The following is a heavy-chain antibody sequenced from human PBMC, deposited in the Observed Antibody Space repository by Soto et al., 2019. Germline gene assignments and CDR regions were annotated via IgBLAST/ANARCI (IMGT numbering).Heavy chain of an antibody. J-gene: IGHJ5*02. V-gene: IGHV3-23*01. D-gene: IGHD4-17*01. Sequence: GGSLRLSCAASGFTFPKYAMIWIRQAPGKGLEWISGILGSGGTYHADSVMGRFTISKDNSRNTLYLHMNSLRAEDTAVYYCAKDAVYGDGLWLPESWGQGTLVTVSS. CDR3: AKDAVYGDGLWLPES. CDR1: GFTFPKYA. CDR2: ILGSGGT.